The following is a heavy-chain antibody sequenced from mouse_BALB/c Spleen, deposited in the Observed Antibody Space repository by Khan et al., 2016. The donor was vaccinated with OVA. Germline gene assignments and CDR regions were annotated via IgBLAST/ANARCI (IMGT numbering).Heavy chain of an antibody. J-gene: IGHJ2*01. CDR3: ARNGFGNYEIWDY. D-gene: IGHD2-1*01. CDR2: IFPGNSDT. CDR1: GYTFTNYW. Sequence: EVQLQESGTVLARPGASVKMSCKASGYTFTNYWMHWVKQRPGQGLEWIGTIFPGNSDTNYNQKFTGKAKLTADTSTSTAYMELSSLTNEDSAVYYCARNGFGNYEIWDYWGQGTTLTVSS. V-gene: IGHV1-5*01.